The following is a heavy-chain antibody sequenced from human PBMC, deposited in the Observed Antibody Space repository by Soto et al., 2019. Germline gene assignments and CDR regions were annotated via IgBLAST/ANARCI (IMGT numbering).Heavy chain of an antibody. CDR2: ISGSGGST. J-gene: IGHJ4*02. CDR1: GFNFSSYG. V-gene: IGHV3-23*01. Sequence: GGSMRLSCAASGFNFSSYGMSWVSQAPGKGLEWVSAISGSGGSTYYADSVKGRFTISRDNSKNTLYLQMNSLRAEDTAVYYCAKAHLLRFLEWLSILDYWGQGTLVTVSS. CDR3: AKAHLLRFLEWLSILDY. D-gene: IGHD3-3*01.